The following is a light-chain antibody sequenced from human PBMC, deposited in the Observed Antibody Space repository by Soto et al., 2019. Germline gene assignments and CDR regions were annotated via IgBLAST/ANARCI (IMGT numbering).Light chain of an antibody. Sequence: QSVLTQPPSVSGAPGQRGTISCTGSSSNIGAGYDVHWYQQLPGTAPKLLIYSNSNRPSGVPDRFSGSKSGTSASLAITGLQAEDEADYYCQSYDSSLSGWVFGGGTKLTVL. CDR3: QSYDSSLSGWV. CDR2: SNS. J-gene: IGLJ3*02. V-gene: IGLV1-40*01. CDR1: SSNIGAGYD.